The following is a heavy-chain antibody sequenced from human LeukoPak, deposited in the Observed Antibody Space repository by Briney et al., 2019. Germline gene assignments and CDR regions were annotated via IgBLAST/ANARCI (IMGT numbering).Heavy chain of an antibody. CDR3: ARDRRRDRLHAFDI. J-gene: IGHJ3*02. Sequence: PSETLSLTCTVSGASISTYYWSWIRQPPGKGLEWIAYIDYSGSTNYNPSLKSRLTISLDASKNQFSLKLSSVTAADTAVYYCARDRRRDRLHAFDIWGQGTMVTVSS. CDR1: GASISTYY. CDR2: IDYSGST. V-gene: IGHV4-59*01. D-gene: IGHD1-26*01.